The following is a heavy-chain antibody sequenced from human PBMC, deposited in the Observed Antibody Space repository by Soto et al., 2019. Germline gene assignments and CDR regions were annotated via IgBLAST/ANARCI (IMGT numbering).Heavy chain of an antibody. CDR2: INGGGGST. D-gene: IGHD2-15*01. CDR3: AKDTVCSGGSSYYDY. Sequence: EVQLLEAGGDLIQPGGSLRLSCGASGFTFSSYTMTWVRQAPGKGLEWVSAINGGGGSTYYADNVKGRFTISRDKSKDTLYLQMNSLRAEDTAVYYCAKDTVCSGGSSYYDYWGQGTLVTVSS. CDR1: GFTFSSYT. J-gene: IGHJ4*02. V-gene: IGHV3-23*01.